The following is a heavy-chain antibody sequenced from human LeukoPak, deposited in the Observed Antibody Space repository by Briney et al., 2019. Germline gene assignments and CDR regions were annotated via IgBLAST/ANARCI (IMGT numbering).Heavy chain of an antibody. Sequence: GGSLRLSCAASGFTFSSYSMNWVRQAPGKGLEWVSSVSSSSSYIYYADSVKGRFTISRDNAENSLYLQMNSLRAEDTAVYYCARHGYYDSSGYFSYWGQGTLVTVSS. D-gene: IGHD3-22*01. V-gene: IGHV3-21*01. CDR2: VSSSSSYI. CDR3: ARHGYYDSSGYFSY. CDR1: GFTFSSYS. J-gene: IGHJ4*02.